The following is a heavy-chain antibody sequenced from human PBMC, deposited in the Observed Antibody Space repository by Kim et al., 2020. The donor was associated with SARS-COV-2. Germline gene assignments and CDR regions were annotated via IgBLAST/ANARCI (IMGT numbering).Heavy chain of an antibody. Sequence: KANSYATAYAASVKGRFTISRDDSKNTAYLQMNSLKTEDTAVYYCTRLNGWGQGTLVTVSS. J-gene: IGHJ4*02. CDR2: KANSYAT. D-gene: IGHD2-8*01. V-gene: IGHV3-73*01. CDR3: TRLNG.